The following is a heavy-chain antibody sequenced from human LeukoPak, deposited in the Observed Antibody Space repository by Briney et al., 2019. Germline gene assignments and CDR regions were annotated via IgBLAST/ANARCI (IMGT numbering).Heavy chain of an antibody. CDR2: INPSGGSA. J-gene: IGHJ4*02. V-gene: IGHV1-46*01. CDR3: ARGRWSPPFDY. Sequence: ASVKVSCKASGFAFTSYYMHWVRQAPEQGLEWMGIINPSGGSASYARKFQDRVTMARDVSTSTVYMELSSLTSEDTAVYYCARGRWSPPFDYWGQGTLVTVSS. CDR1: GFAFTSYY. D-gene: IGHD4-23*01.